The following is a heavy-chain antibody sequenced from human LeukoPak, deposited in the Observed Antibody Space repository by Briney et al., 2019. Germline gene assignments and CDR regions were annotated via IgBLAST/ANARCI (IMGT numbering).Heavy chain of an antibody. CDR1: GFTFSSYD. Sequence: PGGSLRLSCAASGFTFSSYDMHWVRQAPGKGLHWVAVISYDGTNKYYADSVKGRFTISRDDSKNTLYLQMNSLRAEDTAVYYCVKDRAGTYFDYWGQGTLVTVSS. CDR2: ISYDGTNK. CDR3: VKDRAGTYFDY. J-gene: IGHJ4*02. D-gene: IGHD3-10*01. V-gene: IGHV3-30*18.